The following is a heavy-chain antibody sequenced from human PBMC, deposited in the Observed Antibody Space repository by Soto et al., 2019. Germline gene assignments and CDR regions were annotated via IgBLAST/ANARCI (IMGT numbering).Heavy chain of an antibody. Sequence: QVQLVQSGAEVKKPGSSVKVSCKASGGTFSSYAISWVRQAPGQGLEWMGGIIPIFGTANYAQKFQGRVTITADESTSTAYMEQSSLRSEDTAVYYCAREGSSGCDRGVYFDYWGQGTLVTVSS. CDR2: IIPIFGTA. J-gene: IGHJ4*02. V-gene: IGHV1-69*01. CDR1: GGTFSSYA. CDR3: AREGSSGCDRGVYFDY. D-gene: IGHD5-12*01.